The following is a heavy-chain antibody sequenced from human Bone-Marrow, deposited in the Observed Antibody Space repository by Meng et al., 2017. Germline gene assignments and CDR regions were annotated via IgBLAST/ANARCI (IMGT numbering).Heavy chain of an antibody. J-gene: IGHJ4*02. D-gene: IGHD6-19*01. V-gene: IGHV4/OR15-8*02. Sequence: QLQEPGPGLVQASGSVSLTRVCSGCSICSIDWWSWVRQPPGKGLEWIGEIYHGGDTNYTPSLKRRVTIAIAKSKNQFSLKLSSVTAADTAVYYCASWIYSCGWQWGQGALVTVSS. CDR3: ASWIYSCGWQ. CDR2: IYHGGDT. CDR1: GCSICSIDW.